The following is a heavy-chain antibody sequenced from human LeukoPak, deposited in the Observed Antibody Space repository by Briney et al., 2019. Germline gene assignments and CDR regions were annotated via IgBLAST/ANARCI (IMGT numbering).Heavy chain of an antibody. CDR3: ARDQMGSGNAYYYMDV. J-gene: IGHJ6*03. CDR1: GGSISSYY. D-gene: IGHD3-10*01. V-gene: IGHV4-4*07. CDR2: IYTSGST. Sequence: SETLSLTCTVSGGSISSYYWSWIRQPAGKGLEWIGRIYTSGSTNYNPSLKSRVTMSVDTSKNQFSLKLSSVTAADTAVYYCARDQMGSGNAYYYMDVWGKGTTVTISS.